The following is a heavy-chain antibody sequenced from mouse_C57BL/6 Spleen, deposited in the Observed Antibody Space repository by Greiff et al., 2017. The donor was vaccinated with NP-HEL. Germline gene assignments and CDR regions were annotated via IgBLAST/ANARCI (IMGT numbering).Heavy chain of an antibody. V-gene: IGHV14-4*01. CDR2: IDPENGDT. D-gene: IGHD1-1*01. CDR3: TTNYYGSSPWSY. CDR1: GFNIKDDY. J-gene: IGHJ3*01. Sequence: EVKLQESGAELVRPGASVKLSCTASGFNIKDDYMHWVKQRPEQGLEWIGWIDPENGDTEYASKFQGKATITADTSSNTAYLQLSSLTSEDTAVYYCTTNYYGSSPWSYWGQGTLVTVSA.